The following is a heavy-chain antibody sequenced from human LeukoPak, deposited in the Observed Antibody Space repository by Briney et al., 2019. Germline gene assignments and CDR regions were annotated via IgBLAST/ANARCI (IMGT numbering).Heavy chain of an antibody. D-gene: IGHD6-19*01. V-gene: IGHV1-24*01. Sequence: ASVKVSCKVSGYTLTELSMHWVRQAPGKGLEWMGGFDPEGSETIYAQKFQGRVTMTEDTSTDTAYMELSSLRSEDTAVYYCATGIAVAADPDYWGQGTLVTVSS. J-gene: IGHJ4*02. CDR1: GYTLTELS. CDR2: FDPEGSET. CDR3: ATGIAVAADPDY.